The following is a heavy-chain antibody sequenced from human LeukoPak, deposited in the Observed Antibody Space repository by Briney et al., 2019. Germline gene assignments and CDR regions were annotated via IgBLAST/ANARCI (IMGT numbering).Heavy chain of an antibody. Sequence: PSETLSLTCTVSGGSISSYYWSWIRQPPGKGLEWIGYIYYSGSTNYNPSLKSRVTISVDTSKNQFSLKLSSVTAADTAVYYCARVMGSGSYLYFDYWGQGTLFTVSS. CDR2: IYYSGST. CDR3: ARVMGSGSYLYFDY. V-gene: IGHV4-59*01. D-gene: IGHD3-10*01. CDR1: GGSISSYY. J-gene: IGHJ4*02.